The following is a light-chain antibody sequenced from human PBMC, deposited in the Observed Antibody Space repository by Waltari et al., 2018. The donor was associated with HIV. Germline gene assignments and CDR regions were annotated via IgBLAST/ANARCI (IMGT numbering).Light chain of an antibody. CDR1: HSVLDSSNNKNF. Sequence: DIVMTQSPDSLAVSLGERAIINCKSSHSVLDSSNNKNFLAWSQQKPGQPTKLLISWASTRESGVPGRFSGSGSGTDFTLTISSLQAEDVAVYYCQQYYTTPFTFGPGTKVDIK. J-gene: IGKJ3*01. V-gene: IGKV4-1*01. CDR2: WAS. CDR3: QQYYTTPFT.